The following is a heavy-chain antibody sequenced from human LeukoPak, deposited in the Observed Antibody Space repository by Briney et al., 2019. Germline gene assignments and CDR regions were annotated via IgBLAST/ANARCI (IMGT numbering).Heavy chain of an antibody. CDR2: IYYSGST. V-gene: IGHV4-30-4*01. CDR1: GGSISSGDYY. J-gene: IGHJ4*02. D-gene: IGHD4-17*01. CDR3: AAGTVTTLFDY. Sequence: PSETLSLTCTVSGGSISSGDYYWSWIRQPPGKGLEWIGYIYYSGSTYYNPSLKSRVTISVDTSKNQFSLKLSSVTAADTAVYYCAAGTVTTLFDYWGQGTLVTVSS.